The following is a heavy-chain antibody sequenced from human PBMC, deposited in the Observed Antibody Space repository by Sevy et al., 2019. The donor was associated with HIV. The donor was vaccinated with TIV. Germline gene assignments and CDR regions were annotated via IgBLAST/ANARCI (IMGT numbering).Heavy chain of an antibody. CDR3: VRFDTKIKIFGVPRGAY. V-gene: IGHV4-34*01. CDR2: INHREVT. Sequence: SETLSLTCTVYGGSFSDFYWNWIRQSPGKALEWIGEINHREVTNYNPSLKSRATISADASNRQFSLKLTSVTAADTAVYYCVRFDTKIKIFGVPRGAYWGPGTLVTVSS. D-gene: IGHD3-3*01. CDR1: GGSFSDFY. J-gene: IGHJ4*02.